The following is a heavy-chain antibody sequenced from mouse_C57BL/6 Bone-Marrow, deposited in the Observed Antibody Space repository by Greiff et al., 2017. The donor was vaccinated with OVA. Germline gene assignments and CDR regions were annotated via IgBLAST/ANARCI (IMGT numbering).Heavy chain of an antibody. CDR2: ISSGGSYT. Sequence: DVMLVESGGDLVKPGGSLKLSCAASGFTFSSYGMSWVRQTPDKRLEWVATISSGGSYTYYPDSVKGRFTISRDNAKNTLYLQMSSLKSEDTAMYYCARPIEDYYGSSRFAYWGQGTLVTVSA. CDR1: GFTFSSYG. D-gene: IGHD1-1*01. V-gene: IGHV5-6*02. CDR3: ARPIEDYYGSSRFAY. J-gene: IGHJ3*01.